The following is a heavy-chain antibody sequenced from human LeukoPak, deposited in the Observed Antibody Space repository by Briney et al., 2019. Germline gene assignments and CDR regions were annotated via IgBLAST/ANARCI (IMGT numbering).Heavy chain of an antibody. CDR3: ARHRAYSSASPFDY. J-gene: IGHJ4*02. CDR1: GGSISSLY. Sequence: SETLSLTCSVSGGSISSLYWSWIRQPPGKGLEWIGYIYYTGSTNYNPSLKSRVTIFVDMSKNQFSLRLSSVTAADTALYYCARHRAYSSASPFDYWGQGAMATDSS. D-gene: IGHD6-6*01. V-gene: IGHV4-59*08. CDR2: IYYTGST.